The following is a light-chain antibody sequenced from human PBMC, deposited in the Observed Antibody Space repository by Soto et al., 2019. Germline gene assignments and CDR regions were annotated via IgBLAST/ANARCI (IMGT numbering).Light chain of an antibody. CDR3: QQYGSSPIS. V-gene: IGKV3D-20*01. CDR1: ENVTINY. Sequence: VLTQSPVTLSASPGDRVTLSCETSENVTINYIAWYQQKPGLATRLLIYDASIRATGTPDKFSGGGSGALFTLTISSLQAEDYGLCFCQQYGSSPISFGGGTMVEIK. J-gene: IGKJ4*02. CDR2: DAS.